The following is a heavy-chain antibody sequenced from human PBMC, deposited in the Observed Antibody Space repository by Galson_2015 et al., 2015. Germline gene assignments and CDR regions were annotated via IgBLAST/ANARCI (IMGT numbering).Heavy chain of an antibody. D-gene: IGHD5-12*01. CDR2: ISSSGSTI. Sequence: SLRLSCAASGFTFSSYSMNWVRQAPGKGLEWVSYISSSGSTIYYADSVKGRFTISRDNAKNSLYLQMNSLRAEDTAVYYCATSGYSGPRLEYYFDYWGQGTLVTVSS. V-gene: IGHV3-48*04. J-gene: IGHJ4*02. CDR1: GFTFSSYS. CDR3: ATSGYSGPRLEYYFDY.